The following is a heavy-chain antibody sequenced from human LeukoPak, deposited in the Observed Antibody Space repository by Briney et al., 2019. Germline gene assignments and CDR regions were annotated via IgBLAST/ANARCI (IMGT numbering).Heavy chain of an antibody. CDR3: AREATEHYFDY. Sequence: SETLSLTCTVSGGSISSGGYYWSWIRQPPGKGLEWIGYIYHSGSTYYNPSLKSRVTISVDRSKNQFSLKLSSVTAADTAVYYCAREATEHYFDYWGQGTLVMVSS. V-gene: IGHV4-30-2*01. CDR2: IYHSGST. J-gene: IGHJ4*02. CDR1: GGSISSGGYY. D-gene: IGHD5-12*01.